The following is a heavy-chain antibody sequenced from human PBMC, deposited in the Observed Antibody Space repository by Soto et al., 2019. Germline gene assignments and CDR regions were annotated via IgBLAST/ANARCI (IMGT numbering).Heavy chain of an antibody. Sequence: EVQLLESGGGLVQPAGSLRLSCTASGFTFRSYAMNWVRQAPGKGLEWVSVISGSGGSTYYADSVKGRFTISRDNSKNTLYLQMNSLRAEDTAVYYCASRTSGWYFDYWGQGTLVTVSS. D-gene: IGHD6-19*01. CDR3: ASRTSGWYFDY. J-gene: IGHJ4*02. CDR1: GFTFRSYA. V-gene: IGHV3-23*01. CDR2: ISGSGGST.